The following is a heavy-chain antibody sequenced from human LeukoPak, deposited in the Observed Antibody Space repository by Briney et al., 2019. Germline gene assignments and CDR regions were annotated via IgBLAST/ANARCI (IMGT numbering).Heavy chain of an antibody. CDR1: GFTFSDYY. V-gene: IGHV3-11*04. D-gene: IGHD3-3*01. Sequence: GGSLRLSCAASGFTFSDYYMSWIRQAPGKGLEWVSYISSSGSTIYYADSVKGRFTISRDNSKNTLYLQMNSLRAEDTAVYYCARAPGPYYDFWSGSGSDDAFDIWGQGTMVTVSS. J-gene: IGHJ3*02. CDR3: ARAPGPYYDFWSGSGSDDAFDI. CDR2: ISSSGSTI.